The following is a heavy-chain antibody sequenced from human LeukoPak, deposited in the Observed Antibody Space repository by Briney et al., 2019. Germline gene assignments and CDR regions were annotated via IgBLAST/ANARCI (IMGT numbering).Heavy chain of an antibody. Sequence: SSETLSLTCTVSGGSFGNYYWSWIRQPPGKGLEWIGYIYDSGTTNYNPSLKSRVTISVDTATNQFSLKLSSVTAADTAVYYCASLGNSNYDFWSGYYSQYYLDYWGQGTLVTVSS. CDR3: ASLGNSNYDFWSGYYSQYYLDY. J-gene: IGHJ4*02. CDR2: IYDSGTT. D-gene: IGHD3-3*01. CDR1: GGSFGNYY. V-gene: IGHV4-59*08.